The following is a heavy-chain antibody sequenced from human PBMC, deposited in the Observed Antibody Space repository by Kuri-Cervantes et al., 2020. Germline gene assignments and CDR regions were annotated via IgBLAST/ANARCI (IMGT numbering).Heavy chain of an antibody. CDR2: ISDYNGNT. CDR3: ARLVTHYYYMDV. J-gene: IGHJ6*03. Sequence: ASVKVSCKASGYIFTSYGISWVRQAPGQGLEWMGWISDYNGNTNVAQKLQGRVTMTTDTSTTTAYMELRSLRSDDTAVYYCARLVTHYYYMDVWGKGTTVTVSS. CDR1: GYIFTSYG. D-gene: IGHD4-23*01. V-gene: IGHV1-18*01.